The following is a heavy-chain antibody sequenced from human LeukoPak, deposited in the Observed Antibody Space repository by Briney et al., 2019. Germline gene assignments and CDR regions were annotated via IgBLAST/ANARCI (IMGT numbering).Heavy chain of an antibody. CDR1: GGSINNFIYY. CDR3: ARDGDTAMDFDY. Sequence: SETLSLTCTVSGGSINNFIYYWGWVRQPPGKGLEWIGNIYYSGSAYYNPSLKSRLTISLDTSKNQYSLKLSSVTAADTAVYYCARDGDTAMDFDYWGQGTLVTVSS. J-gene: IGHJ4*02. D-gene: IGHD5-18*01. V-gene: IGHV4-39*07. CDR2: IYYSGSA.